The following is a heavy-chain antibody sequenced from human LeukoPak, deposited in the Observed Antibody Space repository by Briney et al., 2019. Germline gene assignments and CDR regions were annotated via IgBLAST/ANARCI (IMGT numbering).Heavy chain of an antibody. V-gene: IGHV4-34*01. CDR3: ARDASGTYYYGSGSMNWFDP. CDR2: INHSGST. J-gene: IGHJ5*02. D-gene: IGHD3-10*01. CDR1: AGSFSGYY. Sequence: SETLSLTCAVYAGSFSGYYWSWIRQPPGKGLEWIGEINHSGSTDYNPSLKSRVTISVDTSKNQFSLKLSSVTAADTAVYYCARDASGTYYYGSGSMNWFDPWGQGTLVTVSS.